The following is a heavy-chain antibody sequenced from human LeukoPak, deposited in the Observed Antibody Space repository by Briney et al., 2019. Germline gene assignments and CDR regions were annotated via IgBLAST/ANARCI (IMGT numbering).Heavy chain of an antibody. D-gene: IGHD3-22*01. Sequence: ASVKVSCKASGYTFTSYGISWVRQAPGQGLEWMGWISAYNGNTNYAQKLQGRVTMTTDTSTSTAYMELRSLRSEDTAVYYCARTPSVGIVVVIGAFDIWGQGTMVTVSS. V-gene: IGHV1-18*01. CDR1: GYTFTSYG. CDR2: ISAYNGNT. J-gene: IGHJ3*02. CDR3: ARTPSVGIVVVIGAFDI.